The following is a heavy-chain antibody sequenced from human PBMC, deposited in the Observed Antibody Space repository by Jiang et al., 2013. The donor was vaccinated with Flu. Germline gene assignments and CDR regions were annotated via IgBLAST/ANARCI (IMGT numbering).Heavy chain of an antibody. CDR3: ARDIAVAGTDFDY. J-gene: IGHJ4*02. D-gene: IGHD6-19*01. Sequence: VQLVESGGGLVQPGGSLRLSCATSGLTFSNSEMNWVRQAPGERPEWVSYISPSGSTTYYADSVRGRFTISRDNAKSSMYLQMNSLMAEDTAVYYCARDIAVAGTDFDYWGQGTRV. V-gene: IGHV3-48*03. CDR1: GLTFSNSE. CDR2: ISPSGSTT.